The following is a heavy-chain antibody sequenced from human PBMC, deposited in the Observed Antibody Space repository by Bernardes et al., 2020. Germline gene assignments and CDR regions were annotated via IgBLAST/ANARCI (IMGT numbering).Heavy chain of an antibody. CDR3: ARDAGWFKYDY. Sequence: GGSLRLSCAASGFTFSNYWMGWVRQAPGKGLEWVANIKEDGSDKYYVNSVRGRFTISKDNAENSLYLQMNSLRPEDTAVYYCARDAGWFKYDYWGQGVLVTVFS. CDR2: IKEDGSDK. CDR1: GFTFSNYW. J-gene: IGHJ4*02. D-gene: IGHD6-19*01. V-gene: IGHV3-7*01.